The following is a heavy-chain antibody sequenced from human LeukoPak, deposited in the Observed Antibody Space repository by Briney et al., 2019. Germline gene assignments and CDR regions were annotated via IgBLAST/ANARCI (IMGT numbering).Heavy chain of an antibody. J-gene: IGHJ5*02. CDR2: INHSGST. CDR3: ATVPAAGNWFDP. Sequence: PSETLSLTCAVYGGSFSGYYWSWIRQPPGKGLEWIGEINHSGSTNYNPSLKSRVTISVDTSKNQFSLKLSSVTAADTAVYYCATVPAAGNWFDPWGQGTLVTVSS. V-gene: IGHV4-34*01. CDR1: GGSFSGYY. D-gene: IGHD6-13*01.